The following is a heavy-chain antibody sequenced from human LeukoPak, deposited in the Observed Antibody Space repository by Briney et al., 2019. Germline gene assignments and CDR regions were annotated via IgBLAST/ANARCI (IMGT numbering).Heavy chain of an antibody. J-gene: IGHJ6*03. D-gene: IGHD3-16*01. CDR1: GYTFSDYD. V-gene: IGHV1-8*01. CDR2: MNPTSGDT. CDR3: ARVMMKAFYYYYMDV. Sequence: ASVKVSCKASGYTFSDYDVNWARQAPGQGLEWMGWMNPTSGDTGYAQKFQGRVTMTRSMSRNTAYMELSRLRSEDTAVYFCARVMMKAFYYYYMDVWGKGTT.